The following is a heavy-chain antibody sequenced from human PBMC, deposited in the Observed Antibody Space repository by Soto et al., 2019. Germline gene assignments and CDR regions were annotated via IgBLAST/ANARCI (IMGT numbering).Heavy chain of an antibody. CDR2: IIPILGIA. CDR1: GGTFSSYT. Sequence: SVKVSCKASGGTFSSYTISWVRQAPGQGLEWMGRIIPILGIANYAQKFQGRVTITADKSTSTAYMELSSLRSEDTAVYYCAREESVNYYDSSGYYNWFDPWG. V-gene: IGHV1-69*04. CDR3: AREESVNYYDSSGYYNWFDP. D-gene: IGHD3-22*01. J-gene: IGHJ5*02.